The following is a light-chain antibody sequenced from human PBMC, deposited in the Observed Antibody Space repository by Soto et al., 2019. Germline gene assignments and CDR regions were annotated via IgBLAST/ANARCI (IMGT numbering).Light chain of an antibody. CDR2: DVS. CDR3: SSYTSSITEV. CDR1: NSDIGAYKF. Sequence: QSALTQPASVSGSPGQSITISCSGTNSDIGAYKFVSWYQLHPGKAPKLIIYDVSNRPSGLSDRFSGSKSGNTASLTISGLQAEDEADYYRSSYTSSITEVFGGGTKLTVL. J-gene: IGLJ2*01. V-gene: IGLV2-14*01.